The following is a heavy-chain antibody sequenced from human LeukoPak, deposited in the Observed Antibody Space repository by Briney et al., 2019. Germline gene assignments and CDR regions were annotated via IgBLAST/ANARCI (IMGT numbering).Heavy chain of an antibody. V-gene: IGHV3-7*01. D-gene: IGHD6-13*01. J-gene: IGHJ4*02. CDR3: AKDREWRIAAAGTLDY. Sequence: HAGGSVRLSCAASGFTFRSYRMNWVRQAPGKGLEWVASIKQGESERYYVDSVNGRFTISRDNAKNSLYLQMNSLRAEDTAVYYCAKDREWRIAAAGTLDYWGQGTLVSASS. CDR2: IKQGESER. CDR1: GFTFRSYR.